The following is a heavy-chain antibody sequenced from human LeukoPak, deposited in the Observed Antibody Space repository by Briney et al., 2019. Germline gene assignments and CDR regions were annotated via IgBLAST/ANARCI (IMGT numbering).Heavy chain of an antibody. J-gene: IGHJ4*02. Sequence: PGGSLRLSCAASGFTFSSYAMSWVRQAPGKGLEWVSAISGSGGSTYYADSVKGRFTTSRDNSKNTLYLQMNSLRAEDTAVYYCARSRMVVAAPFDYWGQGTLVTVSS. D-gene: IGHD2-15*01. CDR1: GFTFSSYA. V-gene: IGHV3-23*01. CDR2: ISGSGGST. CDR3: ARSRMVVAAPFDY.